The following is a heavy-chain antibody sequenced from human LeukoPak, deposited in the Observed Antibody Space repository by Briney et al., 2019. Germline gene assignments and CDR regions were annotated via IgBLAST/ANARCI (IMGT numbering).Heavy chain of an antibody. CDR2: INPNSGGT. CDR1: GYTFTGYY. D-gene: IGHD2-15*01. V-gene: IGHV1-2*02. Sequence: GASVKVSCKASGYTFTGYYMHWVRQAPGQGLEWMGWINPNSGGTNYAQKFQGRFTMTRDTSISTAYMELSRLRSDDTAVYYCARAKGVVVSQYYFDYWGQGTLVTVSS. J-gene: IGHJ4*02. CDR3: ARAKGVVVSQYYFDY.